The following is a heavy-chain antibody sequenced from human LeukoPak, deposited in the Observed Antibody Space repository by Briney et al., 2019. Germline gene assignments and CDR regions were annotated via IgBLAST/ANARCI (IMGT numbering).Heavy chain of an antibody. V-gene: IGHV3-23*01. Sequence: GRSLRLSCAASGFTFSSYAMNWVRQAPGKGLEWVSFISGSGDTTYYADSVKGRFTISRDSSKNTLYPQMNSLRAEDTAVYYCAKSRGESRGASNYWGQGTLVTVSS. D-gene: IGHD1-26*01. CDR2: ISGSGDTT. CDR1: GFTFSSYA. CDR3: AKSRGESRGASNY. J-gene: IGHJ4*02.